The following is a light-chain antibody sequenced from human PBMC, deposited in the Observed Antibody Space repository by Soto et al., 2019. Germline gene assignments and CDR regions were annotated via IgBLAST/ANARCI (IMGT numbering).Light chain of an antibody. Sequence: QSVVTQPASVSFSPGHAITISCTGTSSDVGGYNYVSLYQQHPGKAPKLMIYEVSNRPSGVSDRFSGSKSGNTASLTISGLQAEDEADYYCTSYTSSSTPVFGTGTKVTVL. CDR1: SSDVGGYNY. J-gene: IGLJ1*01. CDR3: TSYTSSSTPV. V-gene: IGLV2-14*01. CDR2: EVS.